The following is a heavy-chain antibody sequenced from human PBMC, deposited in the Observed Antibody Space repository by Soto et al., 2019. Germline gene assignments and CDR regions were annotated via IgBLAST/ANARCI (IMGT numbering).Heavy chain of an antibody. Sequence: QVQLQESGPGLVKPSETLSLTCTVSGGSISSYYWSWIRQPAGKGLEWIGRIYTSGSTNYNPSLKSRVTMSVDTSKNRFSLKLSSVTAAGTAVDYCASSAVQEVGAFDIWGQGTMVTVSS. CDR3: ASSAVQEVGAFDI. J-gene: IGHJ3*02. D-gene: IGHD1-26*01. CDR1: GGSISSYY. V-gene: IGHV4-4*07. CDR2: IYTSGST.